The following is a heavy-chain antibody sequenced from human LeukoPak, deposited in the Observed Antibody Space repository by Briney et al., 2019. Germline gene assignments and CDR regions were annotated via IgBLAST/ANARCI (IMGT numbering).Heavy chain of an antibody. Sequence: SETLSLTCTVSGGSISSYYWSWIRQPAGKGLEWIGRIYTSGSTNYNPSLKSRVTMSVDTSKNQFSLKLSSVTAADTAVYYCARVEPPSHSSSWYWFDPWGQGTLVTVSS. CDR3: ARVEPPSHSSSWYWFDP. CDR1: GGSISSYY. D-gene: IGHD6-13*01. CDR2: IYTSGST. J-gene: IGHJ5*02. V-gene: IGHV4-4*07.